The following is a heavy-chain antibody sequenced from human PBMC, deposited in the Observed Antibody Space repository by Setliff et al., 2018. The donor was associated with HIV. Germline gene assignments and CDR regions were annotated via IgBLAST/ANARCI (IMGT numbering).Heavy chain of an antibody. J-gene: IGHJ4*02. CDR2: ISSSSSYI. CDR3: AKNSAWAVIGSDYYLDF. D-gene: IGHD6-19*01. CDR1: GFTFSSYS. Sequence: PGGSLRLSCAASGFTFSSYSMNWVRQAPGKGLEWVSSISSSSSYIYYADSVKGRFTISRDKSKNTLYLQMNSLRAEDTAVYYCAKNSAWAVIGSDYYLDFWGQGTLVTVSS. V-gene: IGHV3-21*04.